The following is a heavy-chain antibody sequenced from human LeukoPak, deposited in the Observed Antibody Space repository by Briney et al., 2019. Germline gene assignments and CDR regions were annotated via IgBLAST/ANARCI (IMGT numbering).Heavy chain of an antibody. CDR1: GDSVSGGSAG. CDR2: IYYRSKWYS. J-gene: IGHJ5*02. V-gene: IGHV6-1*01. D-gene: IGHD3-10*01. Sequence: PPQTLSLTCAISGDSVSGGSAGWNWIRQSPSRGLEWLGRIYYRSKWYSDYAISLKSRITINPDTSRNQFSLQLNSVTHDDTAVYYCTGGGLVRGTLHWFDPWGQGTLVTVSS. CDR3: TGGGLVRGTLHWFDP.